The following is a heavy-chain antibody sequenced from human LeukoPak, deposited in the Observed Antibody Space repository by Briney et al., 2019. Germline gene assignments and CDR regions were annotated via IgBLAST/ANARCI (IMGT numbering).Heavy chain of an antibody. CDR1: GASIDSYY. CDR2: IYTSGNT. CDR3: ASLSIGPSPYFYYYMDV. D-gene: IGHD2-21*01. V-gene: IGHV4-4*09. Sequence: PSETLSLTCSVSGASIDSYYWGWIRQPPRKGLEWIGYIYTSGNTIYNPSLKSPVTISMDTSKNQFSLKMRSVTAADTAVYYCASLSIGPSPYFYYYMDVWGKGTSVTVSS. J-gene: IGHJ6*03.